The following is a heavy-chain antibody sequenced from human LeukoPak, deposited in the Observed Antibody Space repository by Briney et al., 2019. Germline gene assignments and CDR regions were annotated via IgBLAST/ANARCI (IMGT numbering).Heavy chain of an antibody. J-gene: IGHJ4*02. D-gene: IGHD2-2*01. Sequence: GGFLRLSCAASGFTFSSYAMHWVRQAPGKGLEWVAVISYDGSNKYYADSVKGRFTISRDNSKNTLYLQMNSLRAEDTAVYYCARDGEQIVVVPAAIPYWGQGTLVTVSS. CDR1: GFTFSSYA. V-gene: IGHV3-30-3*01. CDR3: ARDGEQIVVVPAAIPY. CDR2: ISYDGSNK.